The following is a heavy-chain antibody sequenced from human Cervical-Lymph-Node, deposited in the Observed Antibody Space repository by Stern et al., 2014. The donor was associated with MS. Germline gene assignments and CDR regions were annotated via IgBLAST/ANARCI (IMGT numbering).Heavy chain of an antibody. D-gene: IGHD5-24*01. V-gene: IGHV4-39*01. CDR2: LYYSGTT. CDR3: ARHYNSFFFQH. CDR1: GGSISSSSYY. Sequence: QVQLQESGPGLVKPSETLSLTCTVSGGSISSSSYYWGWIRQPPGKGLEWIGILYYSGTTSYTRSPKSRVTIPEDTSKNQFPLKLSSVTAADTAVYYCARHYNSFFFQHWGQGTLVTVSS. J-gene: IGHJ1*01.